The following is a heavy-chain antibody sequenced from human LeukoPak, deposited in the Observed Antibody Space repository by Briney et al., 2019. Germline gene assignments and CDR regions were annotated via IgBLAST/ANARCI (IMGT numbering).Heavy chain of an antibody. Sequence: GGSLRLSCAASGFTFSRYAMSWVRLAPGGGGEGVSIISSSGGTTYFAESMEGRFTISRDSSRNTLFLQMNSLRAEDTAIYYCARLVGATTSAFDVWGQGTMVTVSS. J-gene: IGHJ3*01. V-gene: IGHV3-23*01. D-gene: IGHD1-26*01. CDR2: ISSSGGTT. CDR1: GFTFSRYA. CDR3: ARLVGATTSAFDV.